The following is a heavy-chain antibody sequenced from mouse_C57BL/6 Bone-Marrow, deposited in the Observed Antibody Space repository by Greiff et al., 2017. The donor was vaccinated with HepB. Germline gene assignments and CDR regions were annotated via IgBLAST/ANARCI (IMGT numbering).Heavy chain of an antibody. V-gene: IGHV1-81*01. D-gene: IGHD1-1*01. J-gene: IGHJ1*03. CDR3: ARREGYYGREYFDV. CDR1: SYTFTSYG. CDR2: IYPRSGNT. Sequence: QVQLQQSGAELARPGASVKLSCKASSYTFTSYGISWVKQRTGQGLEWIGEIYPRSGNTYYNEKFKGKATLTADKSSSTAYMELRSLTSEDSAVYFCARREGYYGREYFDVWGTGTTVTVSS.